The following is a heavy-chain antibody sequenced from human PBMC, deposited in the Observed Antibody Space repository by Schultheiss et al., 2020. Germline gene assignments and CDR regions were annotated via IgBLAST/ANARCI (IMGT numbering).Heavy chain of an antibody. J-gene: IGHJ4*02. Sequence: GGSLRLSCAASGFTFSSYWMHWVRQAPGKGLEWVSTIESDGRTYYADSVKGRFTISRDNSKNTLYLQMNSLRAEDTAVYYCANLGGDRPLDYWGQGTLVTVSS. CDR2: IESDGRT. CDR3: ANLGGDRPLDY. CDR1: GFTFSSYW. V-gene: IGHV3-53*01. D-gene: IGHD3-16*01.